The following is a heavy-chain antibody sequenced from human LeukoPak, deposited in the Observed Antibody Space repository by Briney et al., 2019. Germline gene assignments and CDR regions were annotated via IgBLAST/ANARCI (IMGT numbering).Heavy chain of an antibody. CDR2: IYYSGST. CDR3: ARGGDVLGWLQLRGFDY. V-gene: IGHV4-59*01. J-gene: IGHJ4*02. Sequence: KPSETLSLTCTVSGGSISSYYWSWIRQPPGKGLEWIGYIYYSGSTNYNPSLKSRVTISVDTSKNQFSLKLSSVTAADTAVYYCARGGDVLGWLQLRGFDYWGQGTLVTVSS. CDR1: GGSISSYY. D-gene: IGHD5-24*01.